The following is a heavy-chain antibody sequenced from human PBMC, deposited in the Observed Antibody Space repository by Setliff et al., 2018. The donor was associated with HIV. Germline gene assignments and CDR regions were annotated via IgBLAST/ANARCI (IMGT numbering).Heavy chain of an antibody. CDR1: GGSISSRMYN. Sequence: SETLSLTCTVSGGSISSRMYNWGWIRQPPGKGLEWIGNIFYSGSTSYNPSLKSRVTISVDTSKNQFSLKLASVTAADTAVYYCTRRDYNFWSSFNLKFYYNMDVWGKGTTVTVS. D-gene: IGHD3-3*01. V-gene: IGHV4-39*01. CDR3: TRRDYNFWSSFNLKFYYNMDV. CDR2: IFYSGST. J-gene: IGHJ6*03.